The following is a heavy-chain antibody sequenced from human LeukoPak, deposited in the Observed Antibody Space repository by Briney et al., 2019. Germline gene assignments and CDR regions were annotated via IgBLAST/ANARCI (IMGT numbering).Heavy chain of an antibody. CDR1: VSTFMSST. D-gene: IGHD3-10*01. CDR3: AAEFDYGSGSYPFDY. J-gene: IGHJ4*02. CDR2: IVVGGGNT. V-gene: IGHV1-58*01. Sequence: SVKVSRKSSVSTFMSSTLHWVRQPRGQGLERVGLIVVGGGNTNYAQKFRERVTITSGMSTSTVYMELSSLRSEDTAVYYCAAEFDYGSGSYPFDYWGRGTLVTVSS.